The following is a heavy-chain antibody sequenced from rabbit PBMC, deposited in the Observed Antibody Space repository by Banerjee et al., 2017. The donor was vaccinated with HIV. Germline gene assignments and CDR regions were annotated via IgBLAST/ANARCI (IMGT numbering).Heavy chain of an antibody. J-gene: IGHJ4*01. CDR2: IYTGSGST. Sequence: QEQLEESGGGLVKPEGSLTLTCKASGFSFSNKYVMCWVRQAPGKGLEWIGCIYTGSGSTYYANWAKGRFTISKTSSTTVTLQMTTLTAADTATYFCARSYAGYPDTSLNLWGQGTLVTVS. CDR1: GFSFSNKYV. V-gene: IGHV1S45*01. D-gene: IGHD7-1*01. CDR3: ARSYAGYPDTSLNL.